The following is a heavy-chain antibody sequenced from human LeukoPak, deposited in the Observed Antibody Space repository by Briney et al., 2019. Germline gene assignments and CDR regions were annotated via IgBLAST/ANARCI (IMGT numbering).Heavy chain of an antibody. CDR1: GYTLTELS. Sequence: ASVKVSCKVSGYTLTELSMHWVRQAPGKGLEWMGGFDPEDGETIYAQKFQGRVTMTEDTSTDTAYMELSSLRSEDTAVYYCATRWLPTWRYYDILTGSPVGDYWGQGTLVTVSS. J-gene: IGHJ4*02. D-gene: IGHD3-9*01. V-gene: IGHV1-24*01. CDR3: ATRWLPTWRYYDILTGSPVGDY. CDR2: FDPEDGET.